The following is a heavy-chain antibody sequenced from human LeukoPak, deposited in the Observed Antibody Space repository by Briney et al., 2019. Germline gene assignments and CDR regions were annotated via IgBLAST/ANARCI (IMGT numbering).Heavy chain of an antibody. J-gene: IGHJ6*03. Sequence: SETLSLTYAVYVGPFSGYYWSGIRQPPGKGLEGIGEINHSGSTNYNSSLKSRVTISVDTSKNQFSLKLSSVTAADTAVYYCARGYYGSGSHCCHMDVWGKGTTITVS. CDR2: INHSGST. CDR3: ARGYYGSGSHCCHMDV. D-gene: IGHD3-10*01. CDR1: VGPFSGYY. V-gene: IGHV4-34*01.